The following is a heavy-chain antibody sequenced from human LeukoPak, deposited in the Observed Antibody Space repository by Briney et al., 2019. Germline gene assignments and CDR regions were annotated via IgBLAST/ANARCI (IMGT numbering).Heavy chain of an antibody. D-gene: IGHD2-15*01. J-gene: IGHJ4*02. CDR3: AKYLRRARRIFDY. CDR1: GLTFSNYA. V-gene: IGHV3-23*01. Sequence: GGSLRLSCAASGLTFSNYAMTWVRQTPGKGLEWVSSISSDGVTTFYADSVKGRFTISRDNSRNTLYLQMKSMRPEDTAVYYCAKYLRRARRIFDYWGQGTLVTVSS. CDR2: ISSDGVTT.